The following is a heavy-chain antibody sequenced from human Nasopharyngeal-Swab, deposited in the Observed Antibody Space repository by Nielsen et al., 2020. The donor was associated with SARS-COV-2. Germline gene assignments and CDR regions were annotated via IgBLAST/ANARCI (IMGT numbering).Heavy chain of an antibody. J-gene: IGHJ4*02. CDR3: TKALGPYYDASPLGAFDY. CDR2: ISNDGTKK. V-gene: IGHV3-30*18. Sequence: GESLKISCAASGFTFSNYAIHWVRQAPGKGLEWVAIISNDGTKKYYANSVKGRFIISRDNSKNTLYLQMDSLRADDTAVYSCTKALGPYYDASPLGAFDYWGQGTLVAVSS. D-gene: IGHD3-22*01. CDR1: GFTFSNYA.